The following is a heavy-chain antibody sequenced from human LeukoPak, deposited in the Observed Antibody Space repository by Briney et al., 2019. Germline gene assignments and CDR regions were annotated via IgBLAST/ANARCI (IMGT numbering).Heavy chain of an antibody. J-gene: IGHJ6*02. CDR2: ISGSGGST. CDR3: AKALFSSYYGMDV. V-gene: IGHV3-23*01. Sequence: GGSLGLSCAASGFTFSSYAMSWVRQAPGKGLEWVSAISGSGGSTYYADSVKGRFTISRDNSKNTLYLQMNSLRAEDTAVYYCAKALFSSYYGMDVWGQGTTVTVSS. CDR1: GFTFSSYA.